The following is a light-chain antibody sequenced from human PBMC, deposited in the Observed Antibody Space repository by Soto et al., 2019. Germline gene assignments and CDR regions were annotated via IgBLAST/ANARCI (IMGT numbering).Light chain of an antibody. J-gene: IGKJ5*01. CDR1: HSVSNNY. V-gene: IGKV3-11*01. CDR3: QQRSNWPIT. CDR2: DSS. Sequence: EVVLKQSPCTLSLSAGERATLSCRASHSVSNNYLAWYQQKPGQAPRLLIHDSSDRATGIPARFSGSGSGTDFTLTISSLEPEDFAVYYCQQRSNWPITFGQGTRLEIK.